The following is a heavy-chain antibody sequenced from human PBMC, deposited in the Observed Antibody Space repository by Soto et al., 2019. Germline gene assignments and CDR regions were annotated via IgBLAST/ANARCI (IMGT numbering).Heavy chain of an antibody. D-gene: IGHD3-10*01. CDR2: IRGNSYGA. J-gene: IGHJ5*02. CDR3: AKGRSENGLDWLEP. Sequence: GGSLRLSCTASGFIFSNYAMIWIRQAPGKGLEWVGTIRGNSYGAYYAYSVRGRFTISRDNSKNTMSLQLNSLRADDTAIYYCAKGRSENGLDWLEPWGQGTLVTVYS. CDR1: GFIFSNYA. V-gene: IGHV3-23*01.